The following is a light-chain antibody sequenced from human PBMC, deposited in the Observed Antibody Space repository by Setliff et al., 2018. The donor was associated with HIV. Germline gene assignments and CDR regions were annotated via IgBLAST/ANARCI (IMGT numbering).Light chain of an antibody. J-gene: IGLJ1*01. V-gene: IGLV1-44*01. CDR3: AAWDDSLNAIYV. Sequence: QSVLTQPPSASGTPGQRVTISCSGSSSNIGSNSVNWYQQLPGTAPKLLIYSNNQRPSGIPARFSGSKSGTSASLAISGLQSEDEADYYCAAWDDSLNAIYVFGTGTKVTVL. CDR2: SNN. CDR1: SSNIGSNS.